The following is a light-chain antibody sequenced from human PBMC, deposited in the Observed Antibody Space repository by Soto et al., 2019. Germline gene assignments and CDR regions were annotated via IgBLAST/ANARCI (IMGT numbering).Light chain of an antibody. CDR2: DNN. V-gene: IGLV1-51*01. CDR1: SSSIGNNY. J-gene: IGLJ3*02. CDR3: GTWDNSLRTWV. Sequence: QSVLTQPPSVSAAPGQKVTISCPGSSSSIGNNYVSWYQQVPGTAPKLLIYDNNKRPSGIPDRFSGSKSGTSATLGITGLQTGDEADYYCGTWDNSLRTWVFGGGTKLTVL.